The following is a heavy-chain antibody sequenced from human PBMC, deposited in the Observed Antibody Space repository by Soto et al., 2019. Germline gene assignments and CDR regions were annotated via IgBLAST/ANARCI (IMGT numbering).Heavy chain of an antibody. CDR1: GFTFSGNV. CDR3: AKNGCGGDCYSSVAGNWFDP. D-gene: IGHD2-21*02. J-gene: IGHJ5*02. V-gene: IGHV3-23*01. Sequence: EVQLLESGGGLVQPGGSLRLSCVASGFTFSGNVMSWVRQATGKGLEWISIISGSGGSTYYADSVKGRFTISRDNSNNTLYLQMHSLTAADTAVYYCAKNGCGGDCYSSVAGNWFDPWGQGTLVTVSS. CDR2: ISGSGGST.